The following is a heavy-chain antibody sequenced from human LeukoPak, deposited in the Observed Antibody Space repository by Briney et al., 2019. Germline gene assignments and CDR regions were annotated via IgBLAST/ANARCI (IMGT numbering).Heavy chain of an antibody. Sequence: SETLSLTCTVSGGSISSYLWSWIRQPPGKGLEWIGYIYYSGSTNYNPSLKSRVTISVDTSKNQFSLKVNSVTAADTAVYYCARAPGSDYYPYYYMDVWGKGTTVTVSS. V-gene: IGHV4-59*01. CDR3: ARAPGSDYYPYYYMDV. D-gene: IGHD4-17*01. J-gene: IGHJ6*03. CDR1: GGSISSYL. CDR2: IYYSGST.